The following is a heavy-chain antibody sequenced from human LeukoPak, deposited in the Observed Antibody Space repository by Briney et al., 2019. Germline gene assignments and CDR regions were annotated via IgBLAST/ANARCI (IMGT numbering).Heavy chain of an antibody. J-gene: IGHJ4*02. CDR3: AKDGGIAAAGWPLDY. CDR1: GFTFSSYG. CDR2: ISYDGSNK. D-gene: IGHD6-13*01. Sequence: GGSLRLSCAASGFTFSSYGMHWVRQAPGKGLEWVAVISYDGSNKYYADSVKGRFTISRDNSKNTLYLQMNGLRAEDTAVYYCAKDGGIAAAGWPLDYWGQGTLVTVSS. V-gene: IGHV3-30*18.